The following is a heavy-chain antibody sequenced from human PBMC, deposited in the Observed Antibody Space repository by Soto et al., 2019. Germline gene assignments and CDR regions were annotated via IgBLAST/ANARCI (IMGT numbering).Heavy chain of an antibody. D-gene: IGHD1-1*01. V-gene: IGHV4-61*01. J-gene: IGHJ4*02. Sequence: QVQLQESGPGLVTPSETLSLTCTVSGVSVTSGSFYWAWIRQPTAKGLAWIGFGSYSGTTNYKPSLKCLVTISVDTSRSQISLNLTSLTASDTAVYYCARGATVTQYHYLGQGTLVTLSS. CDR3: ARGATVTQYHY. CDR1: GVSVTSGSFY. CDR2: GSYSGTT.